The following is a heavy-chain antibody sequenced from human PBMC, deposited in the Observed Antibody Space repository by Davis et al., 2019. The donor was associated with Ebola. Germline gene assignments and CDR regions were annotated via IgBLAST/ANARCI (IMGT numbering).Heavy chain of an antibody. Sequence: SETLSPTCTVSGGSISSYYWSWNRQPPGKGLEWIGYIYYSGSTTYNPSLKSRVTITVDTSKNQFSLKLSSVTAADTAVYYCASDCSGGSCYGGAFEIWGQGTMVTVSS. D-gene: IGHD2-15*01. CDR2: IYYSGST. V-gene: IGHV4-59*01. J-gene: IGHJ3*02. CDR1: GGSISSYY. CDR3: ASDCSGGSCYGGAFEI.